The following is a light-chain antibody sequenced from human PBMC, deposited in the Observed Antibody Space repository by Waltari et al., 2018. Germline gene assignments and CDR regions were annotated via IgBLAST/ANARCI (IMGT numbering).Light chain of an antibody. CDR2: GTF. Sequence: CRTNPANRTTYLACDQTKPGPAPTRRIYGTFSRATGIPDRFTVSGSGTDFSLSISSLEPEDFATYYCQQYDISPRTFGGGTKVEIK. J-gene: IGKJ4*01. CDR3: QQYDISPRT. CDR1: PANRTTY. V-gene: IGKV3-20*01.